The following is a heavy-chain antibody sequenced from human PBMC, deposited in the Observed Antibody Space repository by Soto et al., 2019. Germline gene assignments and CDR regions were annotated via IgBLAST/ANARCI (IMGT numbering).Heavy chain of an antibody. D-gene: IGHD3-22*01. CDR3: ARDPQYYYDSSVDY. J-gene: IGHJ4*02. CDR2: INAGNGNT. CDR1: AYTSTSCD. V-gene: IGHV1-3*01. Sequence: AAAKVPSKASAYTSTSCDMHCGSQAPGQRLERLRWINAGNGNTNYAQKLQGRVTMTTDTSTSTAYMELRSLSSDDTAVYYCARDPQYYYDSSVDYWGQGTLDTVSS.